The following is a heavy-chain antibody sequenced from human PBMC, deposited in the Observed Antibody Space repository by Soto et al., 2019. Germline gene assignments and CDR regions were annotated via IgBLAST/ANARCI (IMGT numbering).Heavy chain of an antibody. D-gene: IGHD3-22*01. CDR3: ARDYYDSSGYYYVWYFDY. CDR2: INPSGGST. V-gene: IGHV1-46*01. J-gene: IGHJ4*02. Sequence: ASVKVSCKASGYTFTSYYMHWVRQAPGQGLEWMGIINPSGGSTSYAQKFQGRVTITRDTSASTAYMELSSLRSEDTAVYYCARDYYDSSGYYYVWYFDYWGQGTLVTVSS. CDR1: GYTFTSYY.